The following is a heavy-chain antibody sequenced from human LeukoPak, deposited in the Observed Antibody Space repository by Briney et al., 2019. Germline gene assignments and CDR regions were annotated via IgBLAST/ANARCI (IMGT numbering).Heavy chain of an antibody. CDR2: INHSGST. Sequence: PSQTLSLTCTVSGGSISSGGYYWSWIRQPPGKGLEWIGEINHSGSTNYNPSLKSRVTISVDTSKNQFSLKLSSVTAADTAVYYCARGSLNITMIVVVLFDYWGQGTLVTVSS. CDR3: ARGSLNITMIVVVLFDY. CDR1: GGSISSGGYY. J-gene: IGHJ4*02. V-gene: IGHV4-30-2*01. D-gene: IGHD3-22*01.